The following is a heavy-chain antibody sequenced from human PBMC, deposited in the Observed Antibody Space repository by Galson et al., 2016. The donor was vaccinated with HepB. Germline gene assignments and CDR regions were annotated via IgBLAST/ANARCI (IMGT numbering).Heavy chain of an antibody. Sequence: SLRLSCAASGFSFSSFWMYWVRQAPGKGLVWVSRLNPDGSTTTYADSVKGRFTISRDNAKNSLYLQMNSLRDEDTAVYYCAREKTATIDYWGQGTLVTVSS. CDR2: LNPDGSTT. CDR3: AREKTATIDY. CDR1: GFSFSSFW. J-gene: IGHJ4*02. D-gene: IGHD5-18*01. V-gene: IGHV3-74*01.